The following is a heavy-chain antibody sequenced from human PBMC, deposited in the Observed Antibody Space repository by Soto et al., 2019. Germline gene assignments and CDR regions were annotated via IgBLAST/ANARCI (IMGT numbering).Heavy chain of an antibody. CDR2: IYYSGST. Sequence: PSETLSLTCTVSGGSVSSGSYYWSWIRQPPGKGLEWIGYIYYSGSTNYNPSLKSRVTISVDTSKNQFSLKLSSVTAADTAVYYCARGNVVVPAALDYWGQGTLVTV. CDR1: GGSVSSGSYY. J-gene: IGHJ4*02. V-gene: IGHV4-61*01. D-gene: IGHD2-2*01. CDR3: ARGNVVVPAALDY.